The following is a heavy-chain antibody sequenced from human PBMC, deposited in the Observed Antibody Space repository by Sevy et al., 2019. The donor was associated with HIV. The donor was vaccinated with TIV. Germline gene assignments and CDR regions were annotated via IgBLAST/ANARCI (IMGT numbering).Heavy chain of an antibody. CDR2: IYYSGST. V-gene: IGHV4-39*01. CDR3: ARHSDLWSGYYNYYGIDV. J-gene: IGHJ6*02. D-gene: IGHD3-3*01. Sequence: SETLSLTCTVSGGSISSSSYYWGWMRQPPGKGLEWIGSIYYSGSTYYNPSLKSRVTISVDTSKNQFSLKLSSVTAADTAVYYCARHSDLWSGYYNYYGIDVWGQGTTVTVSS. CDR1: GGSISSSSYY.